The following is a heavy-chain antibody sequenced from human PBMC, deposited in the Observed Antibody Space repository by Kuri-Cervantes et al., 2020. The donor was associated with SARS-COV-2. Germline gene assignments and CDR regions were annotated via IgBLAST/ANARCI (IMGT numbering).Heavy chain of an antibody. V-gene: IGHV1-18*01. CDR3: AMGIQLWLLTRALYY. Sequence: ASVKVSCKASGYTFTSYGISWVRQAPGQGLEWMGWISAYNGNTNYAQKLQGRVTMTTDTSTSTAYMELRSLRSDDTAVYYCAMGIQLWLLTRALYYRGQGTLVTVSS. D-gene: IGHD5-18*01. CDR2: ISAYNGNT. CDR1: GYTFTSYG. J-gene: IGHJ4*02.